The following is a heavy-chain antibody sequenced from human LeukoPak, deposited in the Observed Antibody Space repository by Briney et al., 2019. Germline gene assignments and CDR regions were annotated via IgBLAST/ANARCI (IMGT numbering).Heavy chain of an antibody. J-gene: IGHJ6*03. V-gene: IGHV3-33*01. Sequence: GRSLRLSCAASGFTFSTYGMHWVRQAPGKGLEWVAVIWYDGSNNYYADSVKGRFTISRDNSKNTLYLQMNSLRAEDTAVYCCARCSGGTCFPRGYMDVWAKGPRSPSP. CDR1: GFTFSTYG. CDR3: ARCSGGTCFPRGYMDV. CDR2: IWYDGSNN. D-gene: IGHD2-15*01.